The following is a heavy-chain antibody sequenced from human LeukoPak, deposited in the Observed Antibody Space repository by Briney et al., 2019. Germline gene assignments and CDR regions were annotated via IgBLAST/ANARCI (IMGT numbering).Heavy chain of an antibody. CDR3: ARDFCSSTSCYTFSWFDP. CDR2: ISAYNGNT. Sequence: ASVKVSCKASGYTFTSYGISWVRQAPGQGLEWMGWISAYNGNTNYAQKLQGRVTMTTGTSTSTAYMELRSLRSDDTAVYYCARDFCSSTSCYTFSWFDPWGQGTLVTVSS. CDR1: GYTFTSYG. D-gene: IGHD2-2*02. J-gene: IGHJ5*02. V-gene: IGHV1-18*01.